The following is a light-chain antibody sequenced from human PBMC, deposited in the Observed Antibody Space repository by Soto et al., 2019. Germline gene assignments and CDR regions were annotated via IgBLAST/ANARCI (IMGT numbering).Light chain of an antibody. J-gene: IGKJ1*01. CDR3: QKYDIAPWT. CDR2: SAS. CDR1: QGIGNS. Sequence: IQMTQSPSSLSASVGDRVIITCRASQGIGNSLAWYQQKAGRVPKLLMHSASTLLSGVPSRFSGSGSGTDFSLTFSSLQPEDVATYYCQKYDIAPWTVGQGTKLEIK. V-gene: IGKV1-27*01.